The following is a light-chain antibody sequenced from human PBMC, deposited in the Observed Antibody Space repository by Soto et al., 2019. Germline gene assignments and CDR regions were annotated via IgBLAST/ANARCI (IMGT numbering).Light chain of an antibody. CDR1: QSVSSSY. J-gene: IGKJ5*01. CDR3: QQRSNWPPVT. Sequence: EIVLTQSPGTLSLSPGERATLSCRASQSVSSSYLAWYQQKPGQAPRLLIYGASNRATGIPARFSGSGSGTDLTLTISSLEPEDFAVYYCQQRSNWPPVTFGQGTRLEIK. V-gene: IGKV3D-20*02. CDR2: GAS.